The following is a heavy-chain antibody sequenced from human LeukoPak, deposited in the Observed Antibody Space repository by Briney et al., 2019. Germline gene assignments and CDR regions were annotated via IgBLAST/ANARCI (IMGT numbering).Heavy chain of an antibody. CDR3: TADVPGSNYPFDY. D-gene: IGHD5-24*01. CDR1: GFTFNNAW. CDR2: IKRIADGGTT. J-gene: IGHJ4*02. Sequence: GGSLRLSCAGSGFTFNNAWMSWVRQAPGPGLEWVGRIKRIADGGTTDYAASVKGRFTISRDDSKNTLFLQMSSLKTEDTALYYCTADVPGSNYPFDYWGQGTLVTVSS. V-gene: IGHV3-15*01.